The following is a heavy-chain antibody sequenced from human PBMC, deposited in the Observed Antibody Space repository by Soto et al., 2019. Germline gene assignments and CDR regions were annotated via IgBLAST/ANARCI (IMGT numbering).Heavy chain of an antibody. CDR2: IIPILGIA. CDR1: GGTFSSYT. CDR3: ARATYYGDPVG. V-gene: IGHV1-69*02. J-gene: IGHJ4*02. Sequence: QVQLVQSGAEVKKPGSSVKVSCKASGGTFSSYTISWVRQAPGQGLEWMGRIIPILGIANYAQKFQGRVTITADKSTSTAYMELSSLRSEDTAVYYGARATYYGDPVGWGQGTLVTVSS. D-gene: IGHD4-17*01.